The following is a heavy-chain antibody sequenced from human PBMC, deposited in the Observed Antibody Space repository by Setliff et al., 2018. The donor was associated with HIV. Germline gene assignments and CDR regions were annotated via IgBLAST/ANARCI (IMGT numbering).Heavy chain of an antibody. J-gene: IGHJ4*02. V-gene: IGHV3-15*05. Sequence: EGSLRLSCAASGFTFSNAWMNWVRQAAGKGLEWVGRIRSKVDGGAADYAAPVKGGFTISRDDSKNTLYLQMSSLKTEDTAVYYCTTESVFLDYFFDYWGQGTLVTVSS. CDR3: TTESVFLDYFFDY. CDR2: IRSKVDGGAA. CDR1: GFTFSNAW. D-gene: IGHD3-9*01.